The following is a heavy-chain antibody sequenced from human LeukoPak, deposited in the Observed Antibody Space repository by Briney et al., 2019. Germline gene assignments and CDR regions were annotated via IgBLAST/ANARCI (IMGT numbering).Heavy chain of an antibody. CDR3: ARLKQQLVRLLSRETTYYYYYYMYV. D-gene: IGHD6-13*01. CDR2: INCDGSST. V-gene: IGHV3-74*01. J-gene: IGHJ6*03. CDR1: GFIFSSYE. Sequence: GGSLRLSCAASGFIFSSYEMHWVRQAPGKGLEWVSRINCDGSSTSYANSVKGRFTISRDNAKNTLYLQMNSLRAEDTAVYYCARLKQQLVRLLSRETTYYYYYYMYVWGKGTTATVSS.